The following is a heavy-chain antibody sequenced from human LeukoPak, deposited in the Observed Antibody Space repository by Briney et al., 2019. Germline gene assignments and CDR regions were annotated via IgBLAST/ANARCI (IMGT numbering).Heavy chain of an antibody. CDR3: AREAAGQWFDP. D-gene: IGHD6-25*01. Sequence: SGTLSLTCAVSGDSISSSNWWSWVRPPPGKGLEWIGEIYHSGSINYNPSLKSRVTMSLDKSKNQFSLSLTSVTAADTAVYYCAREAAGQWFDPWGQGTLVTVSS. CDR2: IYHSGSI. CDR1: GDSISSSNW. V-gene: IGHV4-4*02. J-gene: IGHJ5*02.